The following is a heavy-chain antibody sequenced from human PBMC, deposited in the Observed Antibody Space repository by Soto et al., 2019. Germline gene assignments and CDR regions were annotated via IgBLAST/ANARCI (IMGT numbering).Heavy chain of an antibody. J-gene: IGHJ5*02. V-gene: IGHV4-38-2*01. Sequence: SETLSLTCAVSGYSISSGYYWGWIRQPPGKGLEWIGSIYHSGGTYYNPSLKSRVTISVDTPKNQFSLKLSSVTAADTAVYYCARNFLLGTSGPYNWFDPWGQGTLVT. CDR1: GYSISSGYY. CDR2: IYHSGGT. CDR3: ARNFLLGTSGPYNWFDP. D-gene: IGHD2-2*01.